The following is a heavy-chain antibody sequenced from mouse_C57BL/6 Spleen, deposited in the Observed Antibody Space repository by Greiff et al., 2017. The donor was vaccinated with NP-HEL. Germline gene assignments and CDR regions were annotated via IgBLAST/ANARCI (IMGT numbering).Heavy chain of an antibody. CDR1: GYTFTSYW. CDR3: ALGGGSGPYYFDY. V-gene: IGHV1-55*01. Sequence: QVQLKQSGAELVKPGASVKMSCKASGYTFTSYWITWVKQRPGQGLEWIGDIYPGSGSTNYNEKFKSKATLTVDTSSSTAYMQLSSLTSEDSAVYYCALGGGSGPYYFDYWGQGTTLTVSS. J-gene: IGHJ2*01. D-gene: IGHD3-1*01. CDR2: IYPGSGST.